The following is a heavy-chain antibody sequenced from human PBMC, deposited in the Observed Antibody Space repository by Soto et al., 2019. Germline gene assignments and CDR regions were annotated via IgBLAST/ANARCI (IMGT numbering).Heavy chain of an antibody. D-gene: IGHD6-6*01. V-gene: IGHV3-30-3*01. Sequence: GGSLRLSCAASGFTFSSYAMHWVRQAPGKGLEWVAVISYDGSNKYYADSVKGRFTISRDNSKNTLYRQMNSLRAEDTAVYYCARDPRWSSSSMNYWGQGTLVTVSS. CDR3: ARDPRWSSSSMNY. CDR2: ISYDGSNK. J-gene: IGHJ4*02. CDR1: GFTFSSYA.